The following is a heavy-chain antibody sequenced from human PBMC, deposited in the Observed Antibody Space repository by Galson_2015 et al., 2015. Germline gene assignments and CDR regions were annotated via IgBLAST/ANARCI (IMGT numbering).Heavy chain of an antibody. CDR1: GFTFSSYG. V-gene: IGHV3-30*03. D-gene: IGHD6-19*01. Sequence: SLRLSCAASGFTFSSYGMHWVRQAPGKGLEWVAVISYDGSNKYYGDSVKGRFTISRDNSKNTLYLQMNSLRAEDTAVYYCARDQGLWGQCLVDYWGQGTLVTVSS. J-gene: IGHJ4*02. CDR2: ISYDGSNK. CDR3: ARDQGLWGQCLVDY.